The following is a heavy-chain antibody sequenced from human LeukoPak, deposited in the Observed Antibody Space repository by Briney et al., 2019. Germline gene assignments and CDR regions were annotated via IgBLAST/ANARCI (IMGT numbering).Heavy chain of an antibody. CDR2: IWYDGSNK. CDR3: ARGRDYDFWSGYYIYVYYYGMDV. D-gene: IGHD3-3*01. J-gene: IGHJ6*02. Sequence: GRSLRLSCAASGFTFSSYGMHWVRQAPGKGLEWVAVIWYDGSNKYYADSVKGRFTISRDNSKNTLYLQMSSLRAEDTAVYYCARGRDYDFWSGYYIYVYYYGMDVWGQGTTVTVSS. CDR1: GFTFSSYG. V-gene: IGHV3-33*01.